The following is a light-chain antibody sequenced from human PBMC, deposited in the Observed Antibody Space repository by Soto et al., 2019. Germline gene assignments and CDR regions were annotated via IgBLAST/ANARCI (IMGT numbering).Light chain of an antibody. CDR1: HTVASN. V-gene: IGKV3-15*01. CDR2: AAS. Sequence: EMAVTQSPATLSVSPRERATLSCRARHTVASNLAWYQQKPGQTPRLLIYAASTRATVIPARFSGSWSGTDFNLTITSLQSEDFAVYYCQQYYHWPRTFGQGTKVEIK. CDR3: QQYYHWPRT. J-gene: IGKJ1*01.